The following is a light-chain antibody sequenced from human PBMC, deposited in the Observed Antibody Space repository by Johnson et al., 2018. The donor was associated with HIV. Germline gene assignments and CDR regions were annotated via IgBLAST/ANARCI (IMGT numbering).Light chain of an antibody. V-gene: IGLV1-51*01. Sequence: QSVLTQPPSMSAAPGQKVTISCSGSSSNIGNNYVSWYQQLPGTAPKLLIYDNNKRPSGIPDRFSGSQSGTSATLGITGLQTGDEADYYCGTWDTSLSAHYVFGSGTKVIVL. CDR3: GTWDTSLSAHYV. J-gene: IGLJ1*01. CDR1: SSNIGNNY. CDR2: DNN.